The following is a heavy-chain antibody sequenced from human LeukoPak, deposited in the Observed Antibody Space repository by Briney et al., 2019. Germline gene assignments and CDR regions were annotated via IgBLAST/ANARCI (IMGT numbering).Heavy chain of an antibody. J-gene: IGHJ4*02. CDR3: ARGPLHDFWSGCLDY. V-gene: IGHV1-69*05. CDR2: IIPIFGTA. D-gene: IGHD3-3*01. CDR1: GGTFGSYA. Sequence: ASVKVSCKASGGTFGSYAISWVRQAPGQGLEWMGRIIPIFGTANYAQKSQGRVTITTDESTSTAYMELSSLRSEDTAVYYCARGPLHDFWSGCLDYWGQGTLVTVSS.